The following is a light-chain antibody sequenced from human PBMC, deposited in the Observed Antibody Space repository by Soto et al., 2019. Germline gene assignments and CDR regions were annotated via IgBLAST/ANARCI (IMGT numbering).Light chain of an antibody. CDR2: GVT. CDR3: RSFTSDRISG. CDR1: HNGIVTYDY. V-gene: IGLV2-14*03. Sequence: QCLLTQATSVSGSRGQSITISCTGNHNGIVTYDYVSWYQQHPGRAPRLLIYGVTTRPSGISDRFSASKSGLTASLTISGLQPEDEADYYCRSFTSDRISGFGPGTKVTVL. J-gene: IGLJ1*01.